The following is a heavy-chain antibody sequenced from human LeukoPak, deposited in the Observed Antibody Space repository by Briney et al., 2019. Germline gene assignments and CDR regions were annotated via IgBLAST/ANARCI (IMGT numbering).Heavy chain of an antibody. Sequence: SETLSLTCTVSGYSISSGYYWGWIRQPPGKGLEWIGSIYHSGSTYYNPSLKSRVTISVDTSKNQFSLKLSSVTAADTAVYYCARHSPLDAFDIWGQGTMVTVSS. V-gene: IGHV4-38-2*02. CDR3: ARHSPLDAFDI. J-gene: IGHJ3*02. CDR2: IYHSGST. CDR1: GYSISSGYY.